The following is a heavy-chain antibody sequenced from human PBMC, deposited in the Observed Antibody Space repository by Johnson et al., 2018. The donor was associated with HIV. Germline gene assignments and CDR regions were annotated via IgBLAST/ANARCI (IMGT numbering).Heavy chain of an antibody. J-gene: IGHJ3*02. V-gene: IGHV3-15*01. CDR2: IKSKTDGGTT. D-gene: IGHD6-19*01. CDR1: GFTFSNAW. Sequence: VQLVESGGGLVKPGGSLRLSCAASGFTFSNAWMSWVRQAPGKGLEWVGRIKSKTDGGTTAYAAPVKGRLTISRDDSKNTLYLQMNSLRAEDTAVYYWEREIVLISSGWYAIVALDIWGQGKMVTVS. CDR3: EREIVLISSGWYAIVALDI.